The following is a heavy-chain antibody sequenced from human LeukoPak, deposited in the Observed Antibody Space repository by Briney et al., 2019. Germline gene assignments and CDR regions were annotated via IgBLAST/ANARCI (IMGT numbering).Heavy chain of an antibody. V-gene: IGHV3-23*01. D-gene: IGHD3-3*01. CDR3: ANRPHYDFWSGYSGY. J-gene: IGHJ4*02. CDR2: ISGSGGST. Sequence: PGGSLRLSCASSGFSFSTYWMSWVRQAPGKGLEWVSAISGSGGSTYYADSVKGRFTISRDNSKNTLYLQMNSLRAEDTAVYYCANRPHYDFWSGYSGYWGQGTLVTVSS. CDR1: GFSFSTYW.